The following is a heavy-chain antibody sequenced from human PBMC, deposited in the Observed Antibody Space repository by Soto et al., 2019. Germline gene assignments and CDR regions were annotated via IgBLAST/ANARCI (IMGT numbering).Heavy chain of an antibody. D-gene: IGHD3-10*01. CDR2: ISSDSSSI. V-gene: IGHV3-48*02. Sequence: GGSLRLSCAASGLTFSIYSMNWVRQAPGKGLEWVSYISSDSSSIYYADSVKGRFTISRDNAKNSLYLQMHSLRDEDTSIYYCARGRLWSFDYWGQGTLVTVSS. CDR3: ARGRLWSFDY. J-gene: IGHJ4*02. CDR1: GLTFSIYS.